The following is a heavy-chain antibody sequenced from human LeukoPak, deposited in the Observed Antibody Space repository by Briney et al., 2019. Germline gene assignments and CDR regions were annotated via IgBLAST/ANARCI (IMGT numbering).Heavy chain of an antibody. D-gene: IGHD3-22*01. J-gene: IGHJ5*02. Sequence: SETLSLTCTVSGGSISSYYWSWIRQPPGKGLEWIGYIYYSGSTNYNPSLKSRVTISVDTSKNQFSLKLRSVTAADTAVYYCARVQGYYYDSKFDPWGQGTLVTVSS. CDR2: IYYSGST. CDR1: GGSISSYY. V-gene: IGHV4-59*12. CDR3: ARVQGYYYDSKFDP.